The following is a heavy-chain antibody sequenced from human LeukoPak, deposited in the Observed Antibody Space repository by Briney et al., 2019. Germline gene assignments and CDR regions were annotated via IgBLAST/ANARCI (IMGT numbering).Heavy chain of an antibody. Sequence: ASETLSLTCSVSGGSISSSYWSWIRQPAGKGLEWIGRIYASGSTNYNPSLKSRVTMSVDTSKNEFSLKLSSVTAADTAVYYCARASYCGGDCYYFDHWGQGTLVTVSS. D-gene: IGHD2-21*02. CDR2: IYASGST. CDR3: ARASYCGGDCYYFDH. V-gene: IGHV4-4*07. CDR1: GGSISSSY. J-gene: IGHJ4*02.